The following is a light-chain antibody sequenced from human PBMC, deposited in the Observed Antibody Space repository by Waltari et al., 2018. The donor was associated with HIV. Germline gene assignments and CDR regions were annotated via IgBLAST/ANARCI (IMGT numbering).Light chain of an antibody. J-gene: IGLJ2*01. CDR2: GNK. CDR1: RSNIAAGHD. Sequence: QSVLTQPPSVSGALGQRVTISCTGSRSNIAAGHDIHWYQQLPGTAPKLLISGNKNRPAGVPDRFSGSKSATSASLAITGLQAEDEADYYCQSYDINLRGELVGGGTKLTVL. CDR3: QSYDINLRGEL. V-gene: IGLV1-40*01.